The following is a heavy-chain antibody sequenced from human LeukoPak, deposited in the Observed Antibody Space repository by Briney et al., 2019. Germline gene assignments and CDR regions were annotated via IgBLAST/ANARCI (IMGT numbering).Heavy chain of an antibody. CDR2: INPNSGDT. CDR3: VRRGDSYVYDY. J-gene: IGHJ4*02. D-gene: IGHD1-26*01. Sequence: ASVKVSCKASGYTFTSYDINWVRQATGQGLEWMGWINPNSGDTNYADKFQGRVTMTRARSIRTAYMDLSGLTSDDTAVYYCVRRGDSYVYDYWGQGTLVTVSS. CDR1: GYTFTSYD. V-gene: IGHV1-2*02.